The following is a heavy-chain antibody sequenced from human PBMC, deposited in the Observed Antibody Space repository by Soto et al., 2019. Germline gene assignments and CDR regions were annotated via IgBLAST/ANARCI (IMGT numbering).Heavy chain of an antibody. CDR2: IYYSGST. J-gene: IGHJ4*02. CDR3: ERDPRGNYGDPSYFDY. D-gene: IGHD3-10*01. V-gene: IGHV4-59*01. CDR1: GGSISSYY. Sequence: SETLSLTCTVSGGSISSYYWSWIRQPPGKGLEWIGYIYYSGSTNYNPSLKSRVTISVDTSKNQFSLKLSSVTAADTAVYYCERDPRGNYGDPSYFDYWGQGTLVNVSS.